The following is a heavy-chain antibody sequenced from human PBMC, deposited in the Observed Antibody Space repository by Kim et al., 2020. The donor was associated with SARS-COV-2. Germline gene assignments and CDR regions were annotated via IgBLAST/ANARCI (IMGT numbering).Heavy chain of an antibody. Sequence: GGSLRLSCAASGFTFSSYAMSWVRQAPGKGLEWVSAISGSGGSTYYADSVKGRFTISRDNSKNTLYLQMNSLRAEDTAVYYCASSRGYSYGFSRGYYYYGMDVWGQGTTVTVSS. CDR1: GFTFSSYA. V-gene: IGHV3-23*01. D-gene: IGHD5-18*01. CDR2: ISGSGGST. CDR3: ASSRGYSYGFSRGYYYYGMDV. J-gene: IGHJ6*02.